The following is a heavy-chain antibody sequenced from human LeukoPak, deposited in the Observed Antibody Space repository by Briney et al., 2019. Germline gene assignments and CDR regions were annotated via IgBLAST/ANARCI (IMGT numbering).Heavy chain of an antibody. D-gene: IGHD2-21*02. CDR3: ARERAPRAYCGGDCCYFDY. V-gene: IGHV3-30-3*01. CDR1: GFTFSSYA. Sequence: QAGRSLRLSCAASGFTFSSYAMHWVRQAPGKGLEWVAVISYDGSNKYYADSVKGRFTISRDNSKNTLYLQMNSLRAEDTAVYYCARERAPRAYCGGDCCYFDYWGQGTLVTVSS. J-gene: IGHJ4*02. CDR2: ISYDGSNK.